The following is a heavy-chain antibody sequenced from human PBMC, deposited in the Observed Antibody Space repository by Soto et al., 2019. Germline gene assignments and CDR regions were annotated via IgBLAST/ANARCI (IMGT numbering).Heavy chain of an antibody. CDR2: IIPIFGTA. CDR1: GRTFSSYA. CDR3: ARDYVDTAMPDAFDI. Sequence: SVKVSCKASGRTFSSYAISCVRQAPGQGLEWMGGIIPIFGTANYAQKFQGRVTITADESTSTAYMELSSLRSEDAAVYYCARDYVDTAMPDAFDIWGQGTMVTVSS. V-gene: IGHV1-69*13. J-gene: IGHJ3*02. D-gene: IGHD5-18*01.